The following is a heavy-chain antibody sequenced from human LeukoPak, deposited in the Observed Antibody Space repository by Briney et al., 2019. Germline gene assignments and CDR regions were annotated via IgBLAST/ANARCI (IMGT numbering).Heavy chain of an antibody. CDR2: INPNSGGT. D-gene: IGHD3-10*01. CDR3: ARGGWGQVWFGEL. Sequence: ASVKVSCKASGYTFTGYYMHWVRQAPRQGLEWMGWINPNSGGTNYAQKFQGRVTMTRDTSISTAYMELSRLRSDDTAVYYCARGGWGQVWFGELWGQGTLVTVSS. J-gene: IGHJ4*02. CDR1: GYTFTGYY. V-gene: IGHV1-2*02.